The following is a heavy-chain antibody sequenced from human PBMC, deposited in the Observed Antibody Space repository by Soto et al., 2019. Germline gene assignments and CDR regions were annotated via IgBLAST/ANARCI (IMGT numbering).Heavy chain of an antibody. CDR3: TTDRGHMYDFDY. J-gene: IGHJ4*02. CDR2: IKSKTDGGTA. D-gene: IGHD2-8*01. CDR1: GFTFDNAW. Sequence: EAQLVEPGGGLVKPGGSLRLSCAASGFTFDNAWMSWVRQAPGKGLEWVGRIKSKTDGGTADYAAPVKGRFTISRDDSKNTLFLQMNSLKTEDTAVYYCTTDRGHMYDFDYWVQGTLVPVSS. V-gene: IGHV3-15*01.